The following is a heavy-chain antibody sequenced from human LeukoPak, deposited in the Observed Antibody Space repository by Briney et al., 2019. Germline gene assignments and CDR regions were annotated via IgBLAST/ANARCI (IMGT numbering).Heavy chain of an antibody. CDR2: INHSGST. CDR1: GGSFIGYY. Sequence: SETLSLTCAVYGGSFIGYYWSWIRQPPGKGLEWIGEINHSGSTNYNPSLKSRVTISVDTSKNQFSLKLSSVTAADTAVYYCASSGWYEGGIDWGQGTLVTVSS. CDR3: ASSGWYEGGID. J-gene: IGHJ4*02. D-gene: IGHD6-19*01. V-gene: IGHV4-34*01.